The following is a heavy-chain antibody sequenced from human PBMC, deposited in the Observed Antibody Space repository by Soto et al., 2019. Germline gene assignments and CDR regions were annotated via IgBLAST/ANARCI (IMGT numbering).Heavy chain of an antibody. CDR2: ISSSSRTT. V-gene: IGHV3-48*01. D-gene: IGHD3-22*01. J-gene: IGHJ4*02. CDR1: GFTFSSYS. Sequence: GGSLRLSCAASGFTFSSYSMNWVRQAPGKGLEWVSYISSSSRTTYYADSVKGRFTISRDNSKNTLYLQMNSLRAEDTAVYYCARDYSMVVVVPGYWGQGTLVTVSS. CDR3: ARDYSMVVVVPGY.